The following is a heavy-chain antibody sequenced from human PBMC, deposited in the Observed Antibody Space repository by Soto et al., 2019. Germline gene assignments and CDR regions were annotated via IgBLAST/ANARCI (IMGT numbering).Heavy chain of an antibody. CDR2: IIPIFGTA. V-gene: IGHV1-69*12. J-gene: IGHJ1*01. CDR3: ARDRCSGGSCYGYFQH. Sequence: QVQLVQSGAEVKKPGSSVKVSCKASGGTFSSYAISWVRQAPGQGLEWMGGIIPIFGTANYAQKFQGRVTPTYGTPNNATKFQGRVTITADESTSTAYMELSSLRSEDTAVYYCARDRCSGGSCYGYFQHWGQGTLVTVSS. D-gene: IGHD2-15*01. CDR1: GGTFSSYA.